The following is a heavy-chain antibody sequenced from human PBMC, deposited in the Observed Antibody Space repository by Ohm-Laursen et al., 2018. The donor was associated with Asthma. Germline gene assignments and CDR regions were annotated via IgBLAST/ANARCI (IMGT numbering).Heavy chain of an antibody. V-gene: IGHV3-33*01. Sequence: SLRLSCAAPGFTFTSYDMYWVCQAPGKGLEFVAVIWYGGSNKYYADSVKGRFTISRDIAKNTLYLEMNSLRAEDTAVYYCVRDYCIDGFCSKAFDPWGQGTLVTVSS. CDR3: VRDYCIDGFCSKAFDP. CDR1: GFTFTSYD. CDR2: IWYGGSNK. D-gene: IGHD2-8*01. J-gene: IGHJ5*02.